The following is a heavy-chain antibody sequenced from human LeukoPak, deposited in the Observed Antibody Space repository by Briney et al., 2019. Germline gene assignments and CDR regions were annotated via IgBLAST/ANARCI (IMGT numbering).Heavy chain of an antibody. CDR1: GFTFDEYA. V-gene: IGHV3-9*01. D-gene: IGHD3-3*01. J-gene: IGHJ3*02. CDR2: ISWNSGSI. Sequence: GGSLRLSCAASGFTFDEYAMYWVRQAPGKGLEWVSGISWNSGSIDYADSVKGRFTISRDNAKNSLYLQMNSLRAEDTAVYYCAREVYYDFWSGYGGRPGAFDIWGQGTMVTASS. CDR3: AREVYYDFWSGYGGRPGAFDI.